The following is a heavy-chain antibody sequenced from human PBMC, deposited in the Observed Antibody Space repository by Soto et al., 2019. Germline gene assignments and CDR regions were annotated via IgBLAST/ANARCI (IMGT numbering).Heavy chain of an antibody. CDR2: IHSSGGST. D-gene: IGHD6-25*01. Sequence: QEQLVQSGAELKKTGASVKVSCTASGYTFISYYMHWVRQAPGQGLEWVGLIHSSGGSTRYAQKFQGRVTMTRDTSTSTVYMELSSLRSEDTAVYYCARDRVAAADISYYHYGMDVWGQGTTVTVSS. CDR3: ARDRVAAADISYYHYGMDV. V-gene: IGHV1-46*01. J-gene: IGHJ6*01. CDR1: GYTFISYY.